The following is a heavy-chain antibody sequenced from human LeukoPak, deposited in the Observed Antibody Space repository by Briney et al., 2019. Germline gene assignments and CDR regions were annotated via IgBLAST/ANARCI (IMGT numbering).Heavy chain of an antibody. CDR2: IYHTGST. V-gene: IGHV4-59*08. D-gene: IGHD4-17*01. J-gene: IGHJ2*01. CDR1: GGSLSSNY. CDR3: ARIMTTWYFEL. Sequence: SETLSLTCTVSGGSLSSNYWSWIREPPGKGLEWIGYIYHTGSTNYNPSLRSPLTISVDTSKNQFSLKLRSVTAADTAVYYCARIMTTWYFELWGRGTRVTVSS.